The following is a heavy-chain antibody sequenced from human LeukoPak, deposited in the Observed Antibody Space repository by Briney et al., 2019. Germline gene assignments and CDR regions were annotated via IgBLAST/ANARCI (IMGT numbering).Heavy chain of an antibody. V-gene: IGHV6-1*01. D-gene: IGHD6-13*01. J-gene: IGHJ6*03. CDR1: GDSVSSNSVA. CDR2: TYYRSRWYN. Sequence: SQTLSLTCAISGDSVSSNSVAWNWIKQSPSRGLEWLGRTYYRSRWYNDYAVSVKSRISINPDTSKNQFSLQLNSVTPEDTAVYYCARRAQLSPALGYMDVWGKGTTVTVSS. CDR3: ARRAQLSPALGYMDV.